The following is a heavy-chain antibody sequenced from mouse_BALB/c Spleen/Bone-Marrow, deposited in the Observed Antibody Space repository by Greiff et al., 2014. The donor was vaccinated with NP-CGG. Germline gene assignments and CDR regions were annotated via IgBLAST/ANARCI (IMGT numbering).Heavy chain of an antibody. V-gene: IGHV5-6-2*01. D-gene: IGHD1-1*01. J-gene: IGHJ4*01. Sequence: DVQLQESGGGLVKLGGSLKLSCAASGFTFSSYYMSWIRQTPEKRLELVAAINTDGGGTYYPDTVKGRFTISRDNAKNTLYLQMSSLKSEDTALYYCTRRGISTSEGVGAMDYWGQGTSVIVSS. CDR3: TRRGISTSEGVGAMDY. CDR1: GFTFSSYY. CDR2: INTDGGGT.